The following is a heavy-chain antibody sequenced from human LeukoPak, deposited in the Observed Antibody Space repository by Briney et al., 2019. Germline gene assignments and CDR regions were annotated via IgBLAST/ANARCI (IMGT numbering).Heavy chain of an antibody. Sequence: GGSLRLSCAASGFTFSSYWMSWVRQAPGKGLEWVANIKQDGGETYYVDSVKGRFTISRDNAKNSLYLQMNSLRAEDTAVYYCARVQNYGGTIIDHWGQGTLVTVSS. J-gene: IGHJ4*02. V-gene: IGHV3-7*04. CDR1: GFTFSSYW. CDR3: ARVQNYGGTIIDH. D-gene: IGHD4-23*01. CDR2: IKQDGGET.